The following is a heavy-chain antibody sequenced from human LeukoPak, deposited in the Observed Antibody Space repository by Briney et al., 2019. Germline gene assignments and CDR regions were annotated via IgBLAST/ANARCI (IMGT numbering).Heavy chain of an antibody. V-gene: IGHV3-48*03. CDR1: GFTFSIYE. J-gene: IGHJ6*04. D-gene: IGHD3-10*02. Sequence: GGSLRLSCAASGFTFSIYEMNWVRQAPGKGLEGVSYISRRGSTIYYADSEKGRFTISRDNAKNSLYLKMNTLRAEDPAVLLCAELGITMIGGVWGKGTMVTISS. CDR3: AELGITMIGGV. CDR2: ISRRGSTI.